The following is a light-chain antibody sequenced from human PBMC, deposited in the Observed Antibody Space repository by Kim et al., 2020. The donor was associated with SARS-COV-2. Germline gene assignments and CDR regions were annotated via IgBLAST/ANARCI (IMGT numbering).Light chain of an antibody. CDR2: DVS. V-gene: IGLV2-14*03. Sequence: QFALTQPPSVSGSPGQSVTISCTGTSCDVGDYNFVSWYQQHPGKAPKLMIYDVSERPSVVSNRFSGSKSGNTASLTISGLEAEDEADYYCYSYARHRTLVFGGGTKLTVL. J-gene: IGLJ3*02. CDR1: SCDVGDYNF. CDR3: YSYARHRTLV.